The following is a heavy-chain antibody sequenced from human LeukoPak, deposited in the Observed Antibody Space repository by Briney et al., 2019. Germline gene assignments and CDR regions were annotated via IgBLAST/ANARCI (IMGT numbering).Heavy chain of an antibody. CDR2: ISSSSSYI. J-gene: IGHJ6*02. D-gene: IGHD2-15*01. CDR3: ARDASNCSGGSCYHYYYGMDV. CDR1: GFTFSSYS. V-gene: IGHV3-21*01. Sequence: PGGSLRLSCAASGFTFSSYSMNWVRQAPGKGLEWVSSISSSSSYIYYADSVKGRFTISRDNAKNSLYLQMNSLRAEDTAVYYCARDASNCSGGSCYHYYYGMDVWGQGTTVTVSS.